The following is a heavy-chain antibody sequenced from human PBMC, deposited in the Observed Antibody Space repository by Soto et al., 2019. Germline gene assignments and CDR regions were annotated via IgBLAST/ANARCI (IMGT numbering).Heavy chain of an antibody. J-gene: IGHJ4*02. CDR2: IIPIMSVT. CDR3: ARDQGCFWGGYERLRYFDY. D-gene: IGHD3-3*01. CDR1: GDTFTSYG. V-gene: IGHV1-69*19. Sequence: QVQLEQSGAEVKKAGSAVKVSCKIFGDTFTSYGYTWMRQAPGQGPEWMGGIIPIMSVTKYAQEFQGRLSISADESITTIFMEITGLTSEDTAMYFCARDQGCFWGGYERLRYFDYWGQGTQITVSS.